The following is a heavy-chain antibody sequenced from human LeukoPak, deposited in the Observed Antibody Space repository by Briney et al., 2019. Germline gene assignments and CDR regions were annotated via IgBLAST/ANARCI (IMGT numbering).Heavy chain of an antibody. CDR1: GGSFSGYY. J-gene: IGHJ6*03. CDR2: INHSGST. V-gene: IGHV4-34*01. Sequence: SETLSLTCAVYGGSFSGYYWSWIRQPPGKGLEWIGEINHSGSTNYNPSLKSRVTISVDTSKTQFSLKLSSVTAADTAVYYCARGDYYYYMDVWGKGTTVTVSS. CDR3: ARGDYYYYMDV.